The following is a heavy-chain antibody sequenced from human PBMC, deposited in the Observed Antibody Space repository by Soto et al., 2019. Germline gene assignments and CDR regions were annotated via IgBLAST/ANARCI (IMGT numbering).Heavy chain of an antibody. J-gene: IGHJ4*02. CDR3: AHSARRYFDWFIDY. CDR2: IYWDDDK. CDR1: GFSLSTSGVG. Sequence: QITLKESGPTLVKPTQTLTLTCTFSGFSLSTSGVGVGWIRQPPGKALEWLALIYWDDDKRYSPSLKSRLTHPKDTPKNQVVLTMTNMDPVDTATYYCAHSARRYFDWFIDYWGQGTLVTVSS. V-gene: IGHV2-5*02. D-gene: IGHD3-9*01.